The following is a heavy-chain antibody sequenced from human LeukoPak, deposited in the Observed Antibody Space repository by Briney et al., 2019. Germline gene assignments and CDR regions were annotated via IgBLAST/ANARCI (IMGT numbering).Heavy chain of an antibody. V-gene: IGHV1-18*01. CDR2: ISAYNGDT. J-gene: IGHJ4*02. CDR3: ARGTWEAGASPYAFDT. D-gene: IGHD1-26*01. Sequence: GWISAYNGDTNYAQKFQGSVTMTTDTSTSTAYRELRSLRSDDTAFYYCARGTWEAGASPYAFDTWGQGSLVTVS.